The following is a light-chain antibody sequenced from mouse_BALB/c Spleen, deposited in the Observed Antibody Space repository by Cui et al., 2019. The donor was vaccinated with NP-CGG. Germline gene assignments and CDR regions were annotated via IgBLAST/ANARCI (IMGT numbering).Light chain of an antibody. CDR3: ALWYSNHWV. V-gene: IGLV1*01. CDR1: TGAVTTSNY. J-gene: IGLJ1*01. CDR2: GTN. Sequence: QAVVTQESALTTSPGETVTLTCRSSTGAVTTSNYANWVQENPDHLFTGLIGGTNNRAPGVPARFSDSLIGDKAALTITGAQTEDEAIYFCALWYSNHWVFGGGTKLTVL.